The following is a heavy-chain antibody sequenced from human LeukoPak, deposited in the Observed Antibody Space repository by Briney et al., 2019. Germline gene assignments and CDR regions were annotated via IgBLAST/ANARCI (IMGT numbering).Heavy chain of an antibody. D-gene: IGHD3-10*01. Sequence: PGGSLRLSCAASGFTFSSYAMSWVRQAPGKGLEWVRFTISRDNSKNTLYLQMNSLRAEDTAVYYCAKTPQNYYGSGSYFYFDYWGQGTLVTVSS. CDR1: GFTFSSYA. J-gene: IGHJ4*02. CDR3: AKTPQNYYGSGSYFYFDY. V-gene: IGHV3-23*01.